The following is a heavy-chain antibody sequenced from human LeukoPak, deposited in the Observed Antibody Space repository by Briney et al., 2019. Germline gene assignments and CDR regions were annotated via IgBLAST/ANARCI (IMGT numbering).Heavy chain of an antibody. D-gene: IGHD4-17*01. CDR3: ARLSTVTTSFDY. CDR2: IFYSGST. Sequence: PSGTLSLTCTVSGGSISSYYWSWIRQPAGKGLEWIGSIFYSGSTYYNPSLKSRVTISVDTSKNQFSLKLSSVTAADTAVYYCARLSTVTTSFDYWGQGTLVTVSS. J-gene: IGHJ4*02. CDR1: GGSISSYY. V-gene: IGHV4-4*07.